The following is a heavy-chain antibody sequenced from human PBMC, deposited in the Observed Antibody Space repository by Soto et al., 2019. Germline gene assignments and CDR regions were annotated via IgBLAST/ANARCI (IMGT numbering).Heavy chain of an antibody. J-gene: IGHJ4*02. CDR1: GYTFTGYG. V-gene: IGHV1-18*01. D-gene: IGHD3-22*01. CDR3: ARDYHDSSGFSYAGY. CDR2: ISPYNGNT. Sequence: QVQLVQSGGEVKKPGASVKVSCKTSGYTFTGYGISWVRQAPGQGPEWMGWISPYNGNTKYTQRFQGRVTMTTETSTSTANMELRSLRSDGTAVYYCARDYHDSSGFSYAGYWGQGTLVNVSS.